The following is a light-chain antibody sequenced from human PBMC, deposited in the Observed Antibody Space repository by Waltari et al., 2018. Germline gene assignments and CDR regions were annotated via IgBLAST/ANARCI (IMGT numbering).Light chain of an antibody. Sequence: QSALTQPASVSGSPGQSITLSCTGASSDVGRYNYVSWYQQYPGTAPKLIIYDVSNRPSGVSNRFSGSKSGNTASLTISGLQAEDEADYYCSSYTSSSTLVFGGGTKLTVL. V-gene: IGLV2-14*03. CDR3: SSYTSSSTLV. CDR2: DVS. CDR1: SSDVGRYNY. J-gene: IGLJ3*02.